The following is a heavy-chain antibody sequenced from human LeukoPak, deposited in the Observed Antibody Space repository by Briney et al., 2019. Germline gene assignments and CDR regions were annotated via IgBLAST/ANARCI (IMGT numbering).Heavy chain of an antibody. Sequence: GASVKVSCKASGGTFSSYAISWVRQAPGQGLEWMGGIIPIFGTANYAQKFQGRVTITADKSTSTAYMELSSLRSEDTAVYYCARARPYYDILTVGGAFDIWGQGTMVTVSS. V-gene: IGHV1-69*06. CDR1: GGTFSSYA. J-gene: IGHJ3*02. CDR3: ARARPYYDILTVGGAFDI. CDR2: IIPIFGTA. D-gene: IGHD3-9*01.